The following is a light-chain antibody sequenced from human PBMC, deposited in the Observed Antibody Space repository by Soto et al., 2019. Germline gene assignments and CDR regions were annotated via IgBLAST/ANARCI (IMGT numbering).Light chain of an antibody. CDR3: TSYTSSSTWV. CDR1: SSDVGIYNR. CDR2: EVS. J-gene: IGLJ3*02. V-gene: IGLV2-18*02. Sequence: QSALTQPPSVYGSPGQSVTISCTGTSSDVGIYNRVSWYQQPPGTAPKLMIYEVSDRPSGVPDRFSGSKSGNTASLTISGLQAEDEADYYCTSYTSSSTWVFGGGTQLTVL.